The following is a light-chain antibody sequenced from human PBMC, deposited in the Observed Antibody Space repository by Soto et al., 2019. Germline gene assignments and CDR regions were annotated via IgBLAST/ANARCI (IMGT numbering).Light chain of an antibody. Sequence: QSVLTQPPSVSRAPGQRVTISCTGSSSNIGAGYDVHWYQQLPGTAPKLLIYGNSNRPSGVPDRFSGSKSGTSAPLAITGLQAEDEADYYCQSYDSSLSGSRVFGGGTKVTVL. CDR2: GNS. J-gene: IGLJ3*02. CDR1: SSNIGAGYD. CDR3: QSYDSSLSGSRV. V-gene: IGLV1-40*01.